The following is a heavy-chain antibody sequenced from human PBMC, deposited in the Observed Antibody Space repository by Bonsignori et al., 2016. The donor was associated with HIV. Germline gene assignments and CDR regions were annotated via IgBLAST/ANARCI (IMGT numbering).Heavy chain of an antibody. V-gene: IGHV3-23*01. CDR3: AKASYTESY. Sequence: VRQAPGKGLEWVSAISGSGGSTYYADSVKGRFTISRDNSKNTLYLQMNSLRAEDTAVYYCAKASYTESYWGQGTLVTVSS. D-gene: IGHD4-11*01. CDR2: ISGSGGST. J-gene: IGHJ4*02.